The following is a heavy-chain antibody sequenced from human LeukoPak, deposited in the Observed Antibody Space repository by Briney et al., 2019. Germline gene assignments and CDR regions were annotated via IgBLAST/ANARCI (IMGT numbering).Heavy chain of an antibody. V-gene: IGHV4-34*01. CDR3: ARRAARETPAHDY. CDR1: GGSFSGYY. Sequence: ASETLSLTCAVYGGSFSGYYWSWIRQPPGKGLEWIGEINHSGSTNYNPSLKSRVTISVDTSKNQFSLKLSSVTAADTAVYYCARRAARETPAHDYWGQGTLVTVSS. CDR2: INHSGST. J-gene: IGHJ4*02. D-gene: IGHD6-6*01.